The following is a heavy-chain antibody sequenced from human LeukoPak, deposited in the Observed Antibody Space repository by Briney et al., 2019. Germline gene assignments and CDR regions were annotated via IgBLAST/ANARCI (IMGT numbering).Heavy chain of an antibody. J-gene: IGHJ6*03. V-gene: IGHV3-48*01. CDR1: GFTFDDYG. CDR3: ARDPESRDRTYYYYYYYMDV. D-gene: IGHD1-14*01. Sequence: PGGSLRLSCAASGFTFDDYGMSWVRQAPGKGLEWVSYISSSGSTIYYADSVKGRFTISRDNSKNTLYLQMNSLRAEDTAVYYCARDPESRDRTYYYYYYYMDVWGKGTKVTVSS. CDR2: ISSSGSTI.